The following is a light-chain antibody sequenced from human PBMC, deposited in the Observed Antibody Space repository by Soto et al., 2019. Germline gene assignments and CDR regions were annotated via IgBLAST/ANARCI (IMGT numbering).Light chain of an antibody. CDR2: DAS. CDR1: QSVSSY. J-gene: IGKJ2*01. Sequence: EIVLTQSPATLSLSPGERATLSCRASQSVSSYLAWYQQKPGQAPRLLIYDASNRATGIPARFSGSGSGTDFTLTISRLEPEDFAVYYWQQRSNWPPYTFGEGTKMEIK. CDR3: QQRSNWPPYT. V-gene: IGKV3-11*01.